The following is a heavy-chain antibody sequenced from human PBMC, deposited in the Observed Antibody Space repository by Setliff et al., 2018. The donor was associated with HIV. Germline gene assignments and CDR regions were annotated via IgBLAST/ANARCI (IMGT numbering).Heavy chain of an antibody. J-gene: IGHJ4*02. CDR3: ARRHNDYSLYYFDS. D-gene: IGHD5-12*01. Sequence: KTSETLSLTCTVSGASISRDGYYWGWIRQPPGKGLEWIGSVYYSGSTYYNPSLESRVTISADMSKNQFSLKLSSVTAADTAVYYCARRHNDYSLYYFDSWGQGTLVTVSS. V-gene: IGHV4-39*01. CDR2: VYYSGST. CDR1: GASISRDGYY.